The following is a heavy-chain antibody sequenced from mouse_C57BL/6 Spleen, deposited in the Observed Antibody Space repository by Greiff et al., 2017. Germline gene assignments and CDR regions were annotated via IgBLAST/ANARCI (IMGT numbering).Heavy chain of an antibody. Sequence: DVKLVESEGGLVQPGSSMKLSCTASGFTFSDYYMAWVRQVPEKGLEWVANINYDGSSTYYLDSLKSRFIISRDNAKNILYLQMSSLKSEDTATYYCARIYYDYDGGSYYAMDYWGQGTSVTVSS. CDR2: INYDGSST. D-gene: IGHD2-4*01. V-gene: IGHV5-16*01. CDR3: ARIYYDYDGGSYYAMDY. J-gene: IGHJ4*01. CDR1: GFTFSDYY.